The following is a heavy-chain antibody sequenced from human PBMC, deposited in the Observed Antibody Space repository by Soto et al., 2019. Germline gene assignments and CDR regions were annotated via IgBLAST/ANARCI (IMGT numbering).Heavy chain of an antibody. D-gene: IGHD2-15*01. CDR2: ITPYNGNT. CDR1: GYNFSTHG. Sequence: QVQLVQSGVEVKKPGASVKVSCKASGYNFSTHGLTWVRQAPGQGLEWMGWITPYNGNTNYAQNFQGRVTMSTDTVIKSVFRVVRSVRADYTALYYGARFRDCSGSRCDPSFGCDICGQWTMVTVTS. CDR3: ARFRDCSGSRCDPSFGCDI. V-gene: IGHV1-18*01. J-gene: IGHJ3*02.